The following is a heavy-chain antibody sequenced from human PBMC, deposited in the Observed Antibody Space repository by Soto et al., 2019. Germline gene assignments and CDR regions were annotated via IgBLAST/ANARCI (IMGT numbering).Heavy chain of an antibody. D-gene: IGHD6-13*01. Sequence: SETLSLTCTVSGGSISSSSYYWGWIRQPPGKGLEWIGSIYYSGNTYYNPSLKSRVTISVDTAKNQFSLKLSSVTAADTAVYYCARESSSYNWFDPWGQGTLVTVSS. CDR2: IYYSGNT. V-gene: IGHV4-39*02. CDR1: GGSISSSSYY. CDR3: ARESSSYNWFDP. J-gene: IGHJ5*02.